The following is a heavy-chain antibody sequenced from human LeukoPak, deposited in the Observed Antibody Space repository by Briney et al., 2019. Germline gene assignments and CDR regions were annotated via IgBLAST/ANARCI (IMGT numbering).Heavy chain of an antibody. CDR3: ARTGGSGSYWNFDY. Sequence: ASVKVSCKASGYTFTSYDINWVRQATGQGLEWMGWMNPNSGNTGYAQKFQGRVTITRNTSISTAHMELSSLRSEDTAVYYCARTGGSGSYWNFDYWGQGTLVTVSS. D-gene: IGHD3-10*01. V-gene: IGHV1-8*03. J-gene: IGHJ4*02. CDR2: MNPNSGNT. CDR1: GYTFTSYD.